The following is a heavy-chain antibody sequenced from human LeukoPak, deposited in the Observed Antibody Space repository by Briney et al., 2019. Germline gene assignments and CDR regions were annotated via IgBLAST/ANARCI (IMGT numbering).Heavy chain of an antibody. V-gene: IGHV3-23*01. CDR1: GFTFSSYA. CDR2: ISGSGGST. Sequence: GGSLRLSCAASGFTFSSYAMSWVRQAPGKGLEWVSAISGSGGSTYYADSVKGRFTISRDNSKNTLYLQMNSLRAEDTAVYYCALAAGYCSGGSCFWYGMDVWGQGTTVTVPS. J-gene: IGHJ6*02. CDR3: ALAAGYCSGGSCFWYGMDV. D-gene: IGHD2-15*01.